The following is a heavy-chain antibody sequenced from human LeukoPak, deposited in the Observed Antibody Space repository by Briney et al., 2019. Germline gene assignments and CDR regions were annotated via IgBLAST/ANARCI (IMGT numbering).Heavy chain of an antibody. D-gene: IGHD6-6*01. CDR3: GRGGPSAVVQGY. J-gene: IGHJ4*02. V-gene: IGHV3-74*01. CDR1: GFTFSSYW. CDR2: IYSDVGST. Sequence: GGSLRLSCAASGFTFSSYWMHWVRQAPGEGLVWVSRIYSDVGSTSYADSVKGRFTISRDNAKNTLYLQMNSLRAEDTAVYYCGRGGPSAVVQGYWGQGTLVTVSS.